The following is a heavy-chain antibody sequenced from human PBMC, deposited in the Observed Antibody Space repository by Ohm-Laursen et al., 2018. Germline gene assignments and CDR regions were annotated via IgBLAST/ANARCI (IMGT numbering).Heavy chain of an antibody. CDR2: IHSDGTT. D-gene: IGHD1-26*01. J-gene: IGHJ4*02. CDR1: GFTVSTEY. Sequence: SLRLSCSASGFTVSTEYMSWVRQAPGMRLECVSLIHSDGTTYYADSVKGRFTSTRDNSKNMLYLQMNDLRAEDTVLYYCTRVWELSHDYWGQGTLVTVSS. CDR3: TRVWELSHDY. V-gene: IGHV3-66*01.